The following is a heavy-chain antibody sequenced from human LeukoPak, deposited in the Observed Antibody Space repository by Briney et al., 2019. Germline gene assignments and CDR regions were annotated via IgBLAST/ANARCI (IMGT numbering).Heavy chain of an antibody. Sequence: GGSLRLSCAASGFTVSSNYMGWVRQAPGKGLEWVSVIYSGGSTYYADSVKGRFTISRDNSKNTLYLQMNSLRAEDTAVYYCARERYDILTGYEGGFDPWGQGTLVTVSS. CDR3: ARERYDILTGYEGGFDP. V-gene: IGHV3-66*02. CDR1: GFTVSSNY. CDR2: IYSGGST. J-gene: IGHJ5*02. D-gene: IGHD3-9*01.